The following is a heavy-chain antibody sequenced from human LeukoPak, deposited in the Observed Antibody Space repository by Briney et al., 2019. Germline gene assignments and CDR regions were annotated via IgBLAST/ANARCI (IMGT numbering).Heavy chain of an antibody. CDR2: IYYSGST. CDR3: ARHDHNDYYFDY. J-gene: IGHJ4*02. V-gene: IGHV4-39*01. D-gene: IGHD1-1*01. CDR1: GGSISSSSYY. Sequence: SETLSLTCTVSGGSISSSSYYWGWIRQPPGKGLEWIGSIYYSGSTYYNPSFKSRVTISVDTSKNQFSLKLSSVTAADTAVYYCARHDHNDYYFDYWGQGTLVTVSS.